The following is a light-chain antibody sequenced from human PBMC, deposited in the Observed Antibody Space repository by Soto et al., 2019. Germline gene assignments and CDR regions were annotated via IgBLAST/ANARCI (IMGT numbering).Light chain of an antibody. Sequence: DIVVTQSPASLAVSLGERATIHCKSSQSVLYHSNDKNYLAWYQQKPGHPPKVLIYWASTRESGVPDRFSGSGSGTDFTLTISSLQAEDVAVYYCQQYYDAPYSFGQGTKLEIK. CDR1: QSVLYHSNDKNY. CDR3: QQYYDAPYS. J-gene: IGKJ2*03. V-gene: IGKV4-1*01. CDR2: WAS.